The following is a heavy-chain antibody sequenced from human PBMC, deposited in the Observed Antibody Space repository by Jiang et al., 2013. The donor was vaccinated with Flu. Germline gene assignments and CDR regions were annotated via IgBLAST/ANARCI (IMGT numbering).Heavy chain of an antibody. CDR3: ARDYHRVVPAAISWFDP. D-gene: IGHD2-2*02. CDR2: IYHSGST. J-gene: IGHJ5*02. V-gene: IGHV4-4*02. Sequence: GSGLVKPSGTLSLTCAVSGGSISSSNWWSWVRQPPGKGLEWIGEIYHSGSTNYNPSLKSRVTISVDKSKNQFSLKLSSVTAADTAVYYCARDYHRVVPAAISWFDPWGQGTLVTVSS. CDR1: GGSISSSNW.